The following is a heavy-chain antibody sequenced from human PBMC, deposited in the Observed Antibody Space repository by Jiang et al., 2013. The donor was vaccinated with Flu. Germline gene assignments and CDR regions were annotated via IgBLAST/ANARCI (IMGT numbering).Heavy chain of an antibody. Sequence: RISCKGSGYSFTRLLDQLGAQMPGKAWTWMGRIDPSDSYTNVQPVFQGHVTISADKSISTAYLQWSSLKASDTAMYYCARHFFTGTTSPGMDVWGKGTTVTVSS. CDR2: IDPSDSYT. D-gene: IGHD1-1*01. V-gene: IGHV5-10-1*01. CDR3: ARHFFTGTTSPGMDV. J-gene: IGHJ6*04. CDR1: GYSFTRLL.